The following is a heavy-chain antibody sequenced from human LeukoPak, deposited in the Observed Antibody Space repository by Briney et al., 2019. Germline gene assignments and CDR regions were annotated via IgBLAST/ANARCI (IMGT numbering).Heavy chain of an antibody. CDR2: INHSGST. Sequence: SSETLSLTCAVYGGSFSGYYWSWIRQPPGKGLEWIGEINHSGSTNYNPSLKSRVTISVDTSKNQFSLKLSSVTAADTAVYYCARHFHDILTRNWFDPWGQGTLVTVSS. V-gene: IGHV4-34*01. D-gene: IGHD3-9*01. J-gene: IGHJ5*02. CDR3: ARHFHDILTRNWFDP. CDR1: GGSFSGYY.